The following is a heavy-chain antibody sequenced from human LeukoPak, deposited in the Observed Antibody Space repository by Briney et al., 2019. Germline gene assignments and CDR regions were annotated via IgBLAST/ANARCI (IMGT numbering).Heavy chain of an antibody. Sequence: GGSLRLSCAVSGFTFSSYAMHWVRQAPGKGLEYVSAISSNGGSTYYANSVKGRFTISRDNSKNTLYLQMGSLRAEDMAVYYCARVGNYGDYVLPADYWGQGTLVTVSS. CDR1: GFTFSSYA. V-gene: IGHV3-64*01. D-gene: IGHD4-17*01. CDR3: ARVGNYGDYVLPADY. CDR2: ISSNGGST. J-gene: IGHJ4*02.